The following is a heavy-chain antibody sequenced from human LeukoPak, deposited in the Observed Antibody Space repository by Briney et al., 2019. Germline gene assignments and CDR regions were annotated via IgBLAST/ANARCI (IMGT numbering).Heavy chain of an antibody. CDR3: ARSQRAVAGPWDY. CDR1: GFTVGSNY. J-gene: IGHJ4*02. CDR2: IYSGGST. Sequence: PEGSLRLSCATSGFTVGSNYMSWVRQAPGKGLEWVSVIYSGGSTNYADSVKGRFTISRDNSKNTLYLQMNSLRAEDTAVYYCARSQRAVAGPWDYWGQGTLVTVSS. V-gene: IGHV3-66*01. D-gene: IGHD6-19*01.